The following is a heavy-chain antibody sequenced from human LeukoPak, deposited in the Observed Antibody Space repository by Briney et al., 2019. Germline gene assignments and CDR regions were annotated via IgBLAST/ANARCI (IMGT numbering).Heavy chain of an antibody. Sequence: PGGSLRLSCAASGNYWMHWVRQAPGKGLVWVSHINSDGSWTSYADSVKGRFTISRDNAKNSLYLQMDSLRAEDTAVYYCARDPGRQYSSIADVWGQGTTVTVSS. CDR2: INSDGSWT. D-gene: IGHD6-19*01. V-gene: IGHV3-74*01. CDR1: GNYW. J-gene: IGHJ6*02. CDR3: ARDPGRQYSSIADV.